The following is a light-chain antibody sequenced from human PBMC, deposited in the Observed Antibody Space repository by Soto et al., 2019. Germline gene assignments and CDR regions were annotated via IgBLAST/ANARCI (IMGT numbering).Light chain of an antibody. J-gene: IGLJ3*02. CDR3: STWDDSLNGVV. V-gene: IGLV1-44*01. CDR2: SNN. Sequence: QSVLTQPPSASGTPGQRVTISCSGSTSNIGSNTVNWYQQLPRTAPKLLIYSNNERPSGVPDRFSGSKSGTSASLATSGPPSEDAADYYCSTWDDSLNGVVFGGGTKVTVL. CDR1: TSNIGSNT.